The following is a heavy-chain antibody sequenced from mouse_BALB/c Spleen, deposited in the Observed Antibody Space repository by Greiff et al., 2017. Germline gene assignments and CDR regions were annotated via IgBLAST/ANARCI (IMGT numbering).Heavy chain of an antibody. J-gene: IGHJ2*01. CDR3: ARIVDGNYGGYYFDY. D-gene: IGHD2-1*01. CDR1: GFSLSTYGIG. V-gene: IGHV8-11*01. CDR2: IWWNDNK. Sequence: QVTLKVSGPGILQPSQTLSLTCSFSGFSLSTYGIGVGWIRQPSGKGLEWLAHIWWNDNKYYNTALKSRLTISKDTSNNQVFLKIASVDTADTATYYCARIVDGNYGGYYFDYWGQGTTLTVSS.